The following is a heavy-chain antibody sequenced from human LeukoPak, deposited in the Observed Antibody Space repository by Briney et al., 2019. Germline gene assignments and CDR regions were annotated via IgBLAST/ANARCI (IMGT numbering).Heavy chain of an antibody. J-gene: IGHJ4*02. D-gene: IGHD6-13*01. CDR3: ARGSGRRVAAAGYYFDY. Sequence: SVKVSCKASGGTFSSYAISWVRQAPGQGLEWMGGIIPIFGTANYAQKFQGRVTITADESTSTVYMELSSLRSEDTAVYYCARGSGRRVAAAGYYFDYWGQGTLVTVSS. V-gene: IGHV1-69*13. CDR1: GGTFSSYA. CDR2: IIPIFGTA.